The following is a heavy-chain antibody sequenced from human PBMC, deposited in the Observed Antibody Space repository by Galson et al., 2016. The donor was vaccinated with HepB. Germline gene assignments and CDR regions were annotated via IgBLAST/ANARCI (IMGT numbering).Heavy chain of an antibody. J-gene: IGHJ3*02. Sequence: ETLSLTCTVSGGSISSYYWSWIRQPPGKGLEWIGYIYYSGSTNYNPSLKSRVTISVDTSKNQFSLKLSSVTAADTAVYYCARETIFGVVRGDAFDIWGQGRTVTVSS. CDR2: IYYSGST. D-gene: IGHD3-3*01. CDR1: GGSISSYY. CDR3: ARETIFGVVRGDAFDI. V-gene: IGHV4-59*01.